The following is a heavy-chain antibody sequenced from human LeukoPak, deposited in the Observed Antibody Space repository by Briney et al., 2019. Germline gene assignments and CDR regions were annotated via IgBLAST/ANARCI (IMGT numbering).Heavy chain of an antibody. V-gene: IGHV3-21*01. CDR1: GFTFSSYS. D-gene: IGHD3-22*01. CDR2: ISSSSSYI. CDR3: ARAVKYYYDSSGYYFDY. Sequence: PGGSLRLSCAASGFTFSSYSMNWVRQAPGKGLEWVSSISSSSSYIYYADSVKGRFTISRDNAKNSLYLQMNSLRAEDTAVYYCARAVKYYYDSSGYYFDYWGQGTLVTVSS. J-gene: IGHJ4*02.